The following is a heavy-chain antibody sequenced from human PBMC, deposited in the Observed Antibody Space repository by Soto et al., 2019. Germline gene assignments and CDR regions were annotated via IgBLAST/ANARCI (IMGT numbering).Heavy chain of an antibody. Sequence: ESGGGLVKPGGSLRLSCAASGISFSDYHMNWVRQAPGKGLEGVASITPSGRFINYADSVEGRFFISRDNTKNSLFLQMNSLRGEDTAVYYCAGTYDPADYWGQGTLVVVSS. D-gene: IGHD3-22*01. CDR3: AGTYDPADY. J-gene: IGHJ4*02. CDR2: ITPSGRFI. CDR1: GISFSDYH. V-gene: IGHV3-21*01.